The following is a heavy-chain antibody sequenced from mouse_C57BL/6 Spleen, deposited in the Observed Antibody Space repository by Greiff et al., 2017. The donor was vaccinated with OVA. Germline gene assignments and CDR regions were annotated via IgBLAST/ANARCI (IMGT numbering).Heavy chain of an antibody. CDR2: IYPGDGDT. CDR3: ARSSGSSFAMDY. J-gene: IGHJ4*01. V-gene: IGHV1-80*01. Sequence: QVQLQQSGAELVKPGASVKISCKASGYAFSSYWMNWVKQRPGKGLEWIGQIYPGDGDTNYNGKFKGKATLTADKSSSTAYMQLSSLTSEDSAVYFCARSSGSSFAMDYWGQGTSVTVSS. D-gene: IGHD1-1*01. CDR1: GYAFSSYW.